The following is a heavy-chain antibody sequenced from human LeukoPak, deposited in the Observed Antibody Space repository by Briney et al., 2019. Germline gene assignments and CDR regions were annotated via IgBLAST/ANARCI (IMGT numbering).Heavy chain of an antibody. D-gene: IGHD2-21*01. CDR2: ISSSGSTI. CDR3: AREPLAYCGGDCYETHAFDI. V-gene: IGHV3-11*01. Sequence: GGSLRLSCAASGFTFSDYYMSWTRQAPGKGLEWVSYISSSGSTIYYADSVKGRFTISRDNAKNSLYLQMNSLRAEDTAVYYCAREPLAYCGGDCYETHAFDIWGQGTMVTVSS. CDR1: GFTFSDYY. J-gene: IGHJ3*02.